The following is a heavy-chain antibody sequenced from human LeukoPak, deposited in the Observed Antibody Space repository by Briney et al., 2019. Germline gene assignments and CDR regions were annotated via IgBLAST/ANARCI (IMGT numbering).Heavy chain of an antibody. D-gene: IGHD5-18*01. CDR3: ASLGYSYGFGYYFDY. CDR2: ISSSSSYI. Sequence: GGSLRLSCAASGFTFSSYSMNWVRQAPGKGLEWVSSISSSSSYIYYADSVKGRFTISRDNTKNSLYLQMNSLRAEDTAVYYCASLGYSYGFGYYFDYWGQGTLDTVSS. CDR1: GFTFSSYS. V-gene: IGHV3-21*01. J-gene: IGHJ4*02.